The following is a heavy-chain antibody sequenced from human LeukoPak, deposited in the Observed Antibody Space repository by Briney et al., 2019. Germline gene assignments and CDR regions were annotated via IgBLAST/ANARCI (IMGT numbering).Heavy chain of an antibody. D-gene: IGHD2-2*01. V-gene: IGHV1-69*05. CDR2: IIPIFGTA. CDR3: ARDRNTPYCSSTSCSGSWFDP. J-gene: IGHJ5*02. CDR1: GGTFSSYA. Sequence: ASVKVSCKASGGTFSSYAISWVRQAPGQGLEWMGGIIPIFGTANYAQKFQGRVTITTDESTSTAYMELSSLRSEDTAVYYCARDRNTPYCSSTSCSGSWFDPWGQGTLVTVSS.